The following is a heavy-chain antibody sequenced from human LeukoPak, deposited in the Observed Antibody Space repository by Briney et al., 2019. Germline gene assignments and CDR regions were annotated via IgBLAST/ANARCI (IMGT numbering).Heavy chain of an antibody. D-gene: IGHD3-10*01. CDR1: GFTFSSSW. CDR3: ARGGRPDY. V-gene: IGHV3-7*01. J-gene: IGHJ4*02. Sequence: GGSLRLSCATSGFTFSSSWMSWVRQAPGKGLECVANIKEDGREKYYVDSVKGRFTISRDNDKNSLYLQMSSLRAEDTAVYYCARGGRPDYWGQGTLVTVSS. CDR2: IKEDGREK.